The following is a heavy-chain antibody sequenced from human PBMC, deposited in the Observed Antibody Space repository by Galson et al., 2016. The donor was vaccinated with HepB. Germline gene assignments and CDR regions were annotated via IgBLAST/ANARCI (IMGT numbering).Heavy chain of an antibody. J-gene: IGHJ3*01. V-gene: IGHV3-48*01. CDR3: ARERYFDWFKALDL. Sequence: SLRLSCAASGFTFSSYTINWVRQAPGKGLEWISNIGSKGDTIYYADSVKGRFTISRDNAKNSVDLQMNSLRVDDAAVYYCARERYFDWFKALDLWGQGTVVTVSS. D-gene: IGHD3-9*01. CDR1: GFTFSSYT. CDR2: IGSKGDTI.